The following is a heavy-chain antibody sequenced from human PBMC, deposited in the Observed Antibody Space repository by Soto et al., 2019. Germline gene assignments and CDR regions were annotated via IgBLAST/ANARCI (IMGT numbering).Heavy chain of an antibody. CDR3: ARSSSSFIAVAGYGMDV. V-gene: IGHV4-59*08. J-gene: IGHJ6*02. CDR1: GGSISSYY. CDR2: IYYSGST. D-gene: IGHD6-19*01. Sequence: QVQLQESGPGLVKPSETLSLSCTVSGGSISSYYWSWIRQPPGKGLEWIGYIYYSGSTNYNPSLKSRVTISVDTAKNPFSLKMSSVTAADTAVYYCARSSSSFIAVAGYGMDVWGPGTTVTVSS.